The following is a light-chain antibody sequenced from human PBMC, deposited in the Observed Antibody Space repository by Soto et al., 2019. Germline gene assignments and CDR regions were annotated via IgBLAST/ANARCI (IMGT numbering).Light chain of an antibody. CDR1: QSVSSD. CDR3: QQYDNWPWT. CDR2: GAS. J-gene: IGKJ1*01. Sequence: EIVITQSPTTLSVSPGERATLSCRASQSVSSDLAWYQQKPGQAPRLLIYGASTRATGIPATFSGSGSGTEFTLTISSLQSEDFAVYYCQQYDNWPWTFGQGTKVDIK. V-gene: IGKV3D-15*01.